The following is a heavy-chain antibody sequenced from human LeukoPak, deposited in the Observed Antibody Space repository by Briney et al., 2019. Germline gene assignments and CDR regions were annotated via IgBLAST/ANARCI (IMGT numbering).Heavy chain of an antibody. CDR3: ARDLGGDTHFDY. V-gene: IGHV3-21*01. CDR1: GFTFSSYS. CDR2: ISSSSSYI. J-gene: IGHJ4*02. D-gene: IGHD2-21*02. Sequence: NAGGSLRLSCAASGFTFSSYSMNWVRQAPGKGLEWASSISSSSSYIYYADSVKGRFTISRDNAKNSLYLQMNSLRAEDTAVYYCARDLGGDTHFDYWGQGTLVTVSS.